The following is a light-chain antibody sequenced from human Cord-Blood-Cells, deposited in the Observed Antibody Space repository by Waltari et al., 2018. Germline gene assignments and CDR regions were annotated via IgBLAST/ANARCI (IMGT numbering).Light chain of an antibody. CDR2: GAS. CDR3: QQYNNWWT. CDR1: QSFSSN. J-gene: IGKJ1*01. Sequence: ELVMTQSPATLSVSPGERATLPCRARQSFSSNLAWYQQKPGKAPRLLIYGASTRATGIPARFSGSGSGTEFTLTISSLQSEDFAVYYCQQYNNWWTFGQGTKVEIK. V-gene: IGKV3-15*01.